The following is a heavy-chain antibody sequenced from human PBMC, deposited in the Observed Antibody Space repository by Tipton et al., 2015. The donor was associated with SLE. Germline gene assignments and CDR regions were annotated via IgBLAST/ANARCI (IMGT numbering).Heavy chain of an antibody. J-gene: IGHJ4*02. CDR3: ARVPRYNWNYIAD. Sequence: TLSLTCTVSGGSITSGGYYWMWIRQDPGKGLEWIGYMFDSGSTYFNPSLMSRVVMSADTSKNQLSLKMTSVTAADTAVYYCARVPRYNWNYIADWGQETLVSVSS. CDR2: MFDSGST. V-gene: IGHV4-31*03. CDR1: GGSITSGGYY. D-gene: IGHD1-7*01.